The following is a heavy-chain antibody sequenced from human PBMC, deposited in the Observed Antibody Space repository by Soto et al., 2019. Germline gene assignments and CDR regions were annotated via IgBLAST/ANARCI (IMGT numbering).Heavy chain of an antibody. CDR3: AKESPKYDYIWGSYRPKTYNWFDP. CDR2: ISGSGGST. D-gene: IGHD3-16*02. V-gene: IGHV3-23*01. J-gene: IGHJ5*02. Sequence: GGSLRLSCAASGFTFSSYAMSWVRQAPGKGLEWVSAISGSGGSTYYADSVKGRFTISRDNSKNTLYLQMNSLRAEDTAVYYCAKESPKYDYIWGSYRPKTYNWFDPWGQGTLVTVSS. CDR1: GFTFSSYA.